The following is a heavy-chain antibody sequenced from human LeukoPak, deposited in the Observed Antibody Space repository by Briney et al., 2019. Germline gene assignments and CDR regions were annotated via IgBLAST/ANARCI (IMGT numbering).Heavy chain of an antibody. CDR1: GGSISNRFSY. CDR2: IYHGGS. V-gene: IGHV4-39*07. J-gene: IGHJ6*02. Sequence: SETLSLTCTVSGGSISNRFSYWSWIRQPPGKGLEWIATIYHGGSIYSPSLKSRLTISVDTSKNQFSLKVTSMTAADTAVYYCVRGYLGSGRISGDYYYGMDVWGQGTTVTVSS. D-gene: IGHD3-10*01. CDR3: VRGYLGSGRISGDYYYGMDV.